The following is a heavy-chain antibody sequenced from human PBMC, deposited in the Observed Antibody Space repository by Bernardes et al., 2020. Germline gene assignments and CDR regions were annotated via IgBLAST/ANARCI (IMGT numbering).Heavy chain of an antibody. CDR3: AKDLRYCSGGSCYPDY. J-gene: IGHJ4*02. CDR2: ISGSGGST. CDR1: GFTFSSYA. Sequence: GGSLRLSCAASGFTFSSYAMSWVRQAPGKGLEWVSAISGSGGSTYYADSVKGRFTISRDNSKNTLYLQMNSLRAEDTAVYYCAKDLRYCSGGSCYPDYWGQGTLVTVSS. D-gene: IGHD2-15*01. V-gene: IGHV3-23*01.